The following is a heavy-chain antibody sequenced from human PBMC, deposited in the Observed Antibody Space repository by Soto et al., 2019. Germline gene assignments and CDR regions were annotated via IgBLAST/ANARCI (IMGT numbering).Heavy chain of an antibody. D-gene: IGHD6-13*01. V-gene: IGHV4-59*01. CDR1: GGSISSYY. CDR3: AREGVSSSWYYYYALDV. J-gene: IGHJ6*02. CDR2: IYYSGST. Sequence: QVQLQESGPGLVKPSETLSLTCTVSGGSISSYYWSWIRQPPGKGLEWIGYIYYSGSTNYSPSLKSRGTISVDTSQHQFSLNLSSVTAADTAVYYCAREGVSSSWYYYYALDVWGQGTTVTVSS.